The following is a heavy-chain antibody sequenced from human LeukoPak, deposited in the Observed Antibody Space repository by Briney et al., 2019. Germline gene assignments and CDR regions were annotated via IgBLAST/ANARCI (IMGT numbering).Heavy chain of an antibody. CDR3: AKGQSSRGYGDPLLVSDI. CDR1: GFTFSSYA. V-gene: IGHV3-23*01. J-gene: IGHJ3*02. D-gene: IGHD4-17*01. Sequence: AGGSLRLSCAASGFTFSSYAMSWVRQAPGKGLEWVSAISGGGGSTYYADSVKGRFTISRDNSTNTLYLQMNSLRAEDTAVYYCAKGQSSRGYGDPLLVSDIWGQGTMVTVSS. CDR2: ISGGGGST.